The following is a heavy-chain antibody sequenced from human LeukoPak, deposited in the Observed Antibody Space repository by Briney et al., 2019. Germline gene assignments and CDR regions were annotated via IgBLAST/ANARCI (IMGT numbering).Heavy chain of an antibody. CDR2: INHSGST. V-gene: IGHV4-34*01. J-gene: IGHJ4*02. D-gene: IGHD2-8*02. Sequence: SETLSLTCAVYGGSFSGYYWSWIRQPPGKGLEWIGEINHSGSTNYNPSFKSRVTISVDTSKNQFSLKLSSVTAADTAVYYCARGSWYYFDYWGQGTLVTVSS. CDR3: ARGSWYYFDY. CDR1: GGSFSGYY.